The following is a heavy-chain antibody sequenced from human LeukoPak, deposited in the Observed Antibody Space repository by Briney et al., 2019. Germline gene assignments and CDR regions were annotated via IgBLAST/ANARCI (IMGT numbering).Heavy chain of an antibody. CDR1: GFTFGAYW. CDR2: IKTDGTYT. Sequence: PGGSQRLSCVASGFTFGAYWMHWVRRVPGKGLVWVSGIKTDGTYTNYADSVKGRFTISRDNAKNTLNLQMNSLRAEDTAVYYCAGQLFGTWNYWGQGTQVTVSS. D-gene: IGHD3-16*01. J-gene: IGHJ4*02. CDR3: AGQLFGTWNY. V-gene: IGHV3-74*01.